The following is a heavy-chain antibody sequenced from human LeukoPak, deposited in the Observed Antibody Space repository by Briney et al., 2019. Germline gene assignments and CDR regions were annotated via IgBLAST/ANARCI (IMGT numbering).Heavy chain of an antibody. CDR1: GFSVSTNY. CDR3: AKDQVRGWNDPAH. D-gene: IGHD1-1*01. V-gene: IGHV3-66*01. CDR2: IFTNGNT. Sequence: GGSLRLSCAASGFSVSTNYMSWVRQAPGKGLEWVSVIFTNGNTAYADSVKGRFTISRDNSKNTLYLQMNSLRAEDTAVYYCAKDQVRGWNDPAHWGQGTLVTVSS. J-gene: IGHJ4*02.